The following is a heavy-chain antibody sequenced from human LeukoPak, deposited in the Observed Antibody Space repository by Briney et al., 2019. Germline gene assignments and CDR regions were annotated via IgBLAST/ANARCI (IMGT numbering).Heavy chain of an antibody. J-gene: IGHJ4*02. CDR2: ISSSSSYI. D-gene: IGHD1-26*01. V-gene: IGHV3-21*01. CDR1: GSTFSSYS. CDR3: ARDRVGAFDY. Sequence: GGSLRLSCAASGSTFSSYSMNWVRQAPGKGLEWVSSISSSSSYIYYADSVKGRFTISRDNAKNSLYLQMNSLRAEDTAVYYCARDRVGAFDYWGQGTLVTVSS.